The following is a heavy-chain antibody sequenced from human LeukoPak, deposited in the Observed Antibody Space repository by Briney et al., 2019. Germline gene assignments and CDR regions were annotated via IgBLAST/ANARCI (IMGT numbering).Heavy chain of an antibody. CDR3: ARSWDIVVVPAAVFSMDV. V-gene: IGHV3-48*01. CDR1: GFTFSSYS. Sequence: GGSLRLSCAASGFTFSSYSMNWVRQAPGKGLEWVSYISYSSSTIYYADSVKGRFTISRDNAKNSLYLQMNSLRAEDTAVYYCARSWDIVVVPAAVFSMDVWGKGTTVTVSS. D-gene: IGHD2-2*01. CDR2: ISYSSSTI. J-gene: IGHJ6*03.